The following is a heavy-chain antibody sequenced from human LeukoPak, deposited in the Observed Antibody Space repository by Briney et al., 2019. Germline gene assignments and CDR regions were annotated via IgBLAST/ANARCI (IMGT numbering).Heavy chain of an antibody. V-gene: IGHV3-23*01. CDR1: GFTFSSYA. CDR2: ITSSGASS. J-gene: IGHJ4*02. D-gene: IGHD6-13*01. Sequence: PGGSLRLSCAASGFTFSSYAMSWVRQAPGKGLEWVSGITSSGASSYYADSVRGRFTISRDNSKNTLYLQLNSLRADDTAVYFCARDEDLYSTTWYLFDYWGQGTLVTVSS. CDR3: ARDEDLYSTTWYLFDY.